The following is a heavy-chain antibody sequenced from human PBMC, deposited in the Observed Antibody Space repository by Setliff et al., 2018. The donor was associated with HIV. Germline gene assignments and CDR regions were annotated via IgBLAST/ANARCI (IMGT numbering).Heavy chain of an antibody. V-gene: IGHV3-23*01. J-gene: IGHJ5*02. D-gene: IGHD6-19*01. CDR3: AKDKGSSGWSA. CDR1: GFAFSTYA. CDR2: ISDSGGGT. Sequence: GESLKISCAASGFAFSTYAMSWVRQAPGKGLGWVSAISDSGGGTYYADSVKGRFTVSRDNSKYTLYLQMNSLRVEDTAVYYCAKDKGSSGWSAWGQGTLVTVSS.